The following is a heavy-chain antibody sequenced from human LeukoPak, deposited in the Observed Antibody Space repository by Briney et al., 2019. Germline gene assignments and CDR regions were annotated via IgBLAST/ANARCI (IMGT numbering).Heavy chain of an antibody. CDR2: INAGNGIT. CDR1: GYTFTSYA. CDR3: ARDWIAAAAFDI. V-gene: IGHV1-3*01. Sequence: ASVKVSCKASGYTFTSYAMHWVRQAPGQRLEWMGWINAGNGITKYSQKFQGRVTITRDTSASTAYMELSSLRSEDTAVYYCARDWIAAAAFDIWGQGTMVTVSS. J-gene: IGHJ3*02. D-gene: IGHD6-13*01.